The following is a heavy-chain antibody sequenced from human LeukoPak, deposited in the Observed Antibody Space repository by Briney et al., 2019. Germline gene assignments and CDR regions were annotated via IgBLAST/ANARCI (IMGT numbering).Heavy chain of an antibody. Sequence: GGSLRLSCAASGFTFSSYAMHWVRQAPGKGLEWVAVISYDGSNKYYADSVKGRFTISRDNSKNTLYLQMNSLRAEDTAVYYCAREGERDYYYYMDVWGKGTTVTVSS. CDR1: GFTFSSYA. J-gene: IGHJ6*03. CDR3: AREGERDYYYYMDV. D-gene: IGHD1-26*01. V-gene: IGHV3-30*04. CDR2: ISYDGSNK.